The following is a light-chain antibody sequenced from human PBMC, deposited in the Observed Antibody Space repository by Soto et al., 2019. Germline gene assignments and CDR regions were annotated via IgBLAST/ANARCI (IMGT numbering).Light chain of an antibody. V-gene: IGKV1-39*01. Sequence: DIQMTQSPSSLSASVGDRVTITCRASQSVSNDLHWEQQKPXTAPNLLIYDASSLQSGVPSRFSGSGSGTDFTLTISSLQHEEFATYYDQHSFHNPTSGQGTMVEMK. J-gene: IGKJ1*01. CDR3: QHSFHNPT. CDR1: QSVSND. CDR2: DAS.